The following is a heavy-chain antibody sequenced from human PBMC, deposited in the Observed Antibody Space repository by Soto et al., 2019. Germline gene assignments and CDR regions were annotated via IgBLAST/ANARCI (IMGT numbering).Heavy chain of an antibody. Sequence: QVLLVESGGGVVQPGRSLRLSCAASGFTFSSYAMHWVRQAPGKGLEWVALISYDGSNKYYADSVKGRFTISRDNSKNTMTLQMKSLRPEDTAVYYCARGRYCSTTSCYSFYPYYGMDVWGQGPTVTVSS. CDR2: ISYDGSNK. CDR1: GFTFSSYA. J-gene: IGHJ6*02. D-gene: IGHD2-2*02. CDR3: ARGRYCSTTSCYSFYPYYGMDV. V-gene: IGHV3-30-3*01.